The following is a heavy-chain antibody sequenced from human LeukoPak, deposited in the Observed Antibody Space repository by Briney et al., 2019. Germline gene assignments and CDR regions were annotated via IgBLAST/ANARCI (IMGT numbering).Heavy chain of an antibody. J-gene: IGHJ4*02. CDR2: ISAYNYNT. CDR1: GYTFTSYG. D-gene: IGHD2-8*01. Sequence: ASVKVSCKASGYTFTSYGITWVRQAPGQGLELMGWISAYNYNTNYAQKFQGRVTMTTDTSTRTAYLDLRSLRSDDTAIYYCARGTMVSATESGGFWGQGTLVTVSS. CDR3: ARGTMVSATESGGF. V-gene: IGHV1-18*01.